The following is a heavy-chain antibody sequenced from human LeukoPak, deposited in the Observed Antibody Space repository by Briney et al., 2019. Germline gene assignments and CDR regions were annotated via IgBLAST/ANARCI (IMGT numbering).Heavy chain of an antibody. CDR2: ISSSSSYI. J-gene: IGHJ6*03. CDR3: ARDLLGYNNHYMDV. CDR1: GFTFSSYN. D-gene: IGHD3-9*01. V-gene: IGHV3-21*01. Sequence: GGSLRLSCAASGFTFSSYNMNWVRQAPGKGLEWVSPISSSSSYIYYADSVKGRFTISRDNAKKSLYLQMNSLRAEDTALYYCARDLLGYNNHYMDVWGKGTTVTVSS.